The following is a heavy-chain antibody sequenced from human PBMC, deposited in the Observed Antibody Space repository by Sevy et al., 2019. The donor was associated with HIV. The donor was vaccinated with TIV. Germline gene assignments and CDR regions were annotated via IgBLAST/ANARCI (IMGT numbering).Heavy chain of an antibody. J-gene: IGHJ4*02. CDR2: IYYSGST. D-gene: IGHD1-26*01. V-gene: IGHV4-59*08. CDR1: GGSISSYY. Sequence: SETLSLTCTVSGGSISSYYWSWIRQPPGKGLEWIGYIYYSGSTNYNPSLKSRVTISVDTSKNQFSLKLSSVTAADTAVYYCARHSRGVGGCSYGPQFDYWGQGTLVTVSS. CDR3: ARHSRGVGGCSYGPQFDY.